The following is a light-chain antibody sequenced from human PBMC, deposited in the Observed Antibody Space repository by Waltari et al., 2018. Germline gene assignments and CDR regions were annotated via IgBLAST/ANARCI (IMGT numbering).Light chain of an antibody. V-gene: IGKV3-20*01. Sequence: IGLTQSPGTLALSPGARATLSCRASQSVSRTLAWYQQKPGQAPRLLIYGASTRATGIPERFSGGGSGTDFSLTISRLEPEDFAVYYCQHYVRLPVTFGQGTKVEIK. J-gene: IGKJ1*01. CDR2: GAS. CDR1: QSVSRT. CDR3: QHYVRLPVT.